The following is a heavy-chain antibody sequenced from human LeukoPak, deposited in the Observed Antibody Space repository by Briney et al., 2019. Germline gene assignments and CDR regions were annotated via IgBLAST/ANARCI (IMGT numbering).Heavy chain of an antibody. CDR1: GGSISSYY. CDR2: IYTSGST. J-gene: IGHJ5*02. D-gene: IGHD5-12*01. CDR3: ARDPVVATISPWFDP. Sequence: PSETLSLTCTVSGGSISSYYWSWIRQPAGKGLEWIGRIYTSGSTNYNPSLKSRVTMSVDTSKNQFSLKLSSVTAADTAVYYCARDPVVATISPWFDPWGQGTLVTVSS. V-gene: IGHV4-4*07.